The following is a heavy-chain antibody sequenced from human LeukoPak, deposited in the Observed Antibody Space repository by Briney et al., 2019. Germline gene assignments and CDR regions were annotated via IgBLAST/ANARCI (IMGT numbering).Heavy chain of an antibody. CDR3: VRDRYGSGSA. CDR1: GFTFSSCW. Sequence: GGSLRLSCAASGFTFSSCWMSWVRQAPGKGLEWVSVIYHGGSTYYADSVKGRFIISRDYSKNTVYLQVNRLRAEDTAVYYCVRDRYGSGSAWGQGTLVIVSS. D-gene: IGHD3-10*01. V-gene: IGHV3-66*01. CDR2: IYHGGST. J-gene: IGHJ4*02.